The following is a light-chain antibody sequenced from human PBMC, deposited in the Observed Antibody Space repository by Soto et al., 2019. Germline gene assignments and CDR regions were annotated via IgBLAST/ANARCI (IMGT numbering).Light chain of an antibody. CDR2: KAS. CDR1: QSISSW. CDR3: LCYITYPWT. Sequence: DIQMTQSPSTLSASVGDRVTITCRASQSISSWLAWYQQKPGKAPKLLIYKASSLESGVPSRFSGSGSGTEFTLTISSLQPDDFATYYCLCYITYPWTFGQGTKVDI. V-gene: IGKV1-5*03. J-gene: IGKJ1*01.